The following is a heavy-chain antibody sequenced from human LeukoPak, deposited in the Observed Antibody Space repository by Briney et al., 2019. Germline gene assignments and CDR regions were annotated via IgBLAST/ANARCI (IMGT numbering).Heavy chain of an antibody. V-gene: IGHV7-4-1*02. Sequence: ASVKVSCKASGYTFTSYAMNWVRQAPGQGLEWMGWINTNTGNPTYAQGFTGRFVFSLDTSVSTAYLQISSLKAEDTAVYYCARSPSTERLYDLWSGPSLGYYYYGMDVWGQGTTVTVSS. D-gene: IGHD3-3*01. CDR1: GYTFTSYA. CDR2: INTNTGNP. J-gene: IGHJ6*02. CDR3: ARSPSTERLYDLWSGPSLGYYYYGMDV.